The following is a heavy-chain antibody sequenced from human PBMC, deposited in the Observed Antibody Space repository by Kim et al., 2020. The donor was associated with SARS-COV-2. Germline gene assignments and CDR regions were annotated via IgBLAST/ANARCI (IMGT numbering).Heavy chain of an antibody. Sequence: GGSLRLSCAASGFTFSDYYMSWIRQAPGKGLEWVSYISSSGSTIYYADSVKGRFTISRDNAKNSLYLQMNSLRAEDTAVYYCARDRRGDDFWSGPQEGYYYYGMDVWGQGTTVTVSS. J-gene: IGHJ6*02. V-gene: IGHV3-11*01. D-gene: IGHD3-3*01. CDR2: ISSSGSTI. CDR1: GFTFSDYY. CDR3: ARDRRGDDFWSGPQEGYYYYGMDV.